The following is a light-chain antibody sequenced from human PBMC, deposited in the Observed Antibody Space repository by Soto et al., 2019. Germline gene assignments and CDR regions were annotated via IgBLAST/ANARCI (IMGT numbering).Light chain of an antibody. CDR3: QQFNNWPPIT. Sequence: EIVMTQSPATLSVSPGERATLSCRASQSISSNLAWYQQKPGQAPRLLIYHASTRATGIPARFSGSGSGTEFTLTISSLQSEDFAIFYCQQFNNWPPITFGGGTKVDIK. V-gene: IGKV3D-15*01. J-gene: IGKJ4*01. CDR1: QSISSN. CDR2: HAS.